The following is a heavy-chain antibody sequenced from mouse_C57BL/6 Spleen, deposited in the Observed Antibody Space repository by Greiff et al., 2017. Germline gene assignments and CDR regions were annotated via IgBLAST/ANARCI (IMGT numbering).Heavy chain of an antibody. J-gene: IGHJ2*01. CDR2: ISYDGSN. CDR3: ACYGNYLYYFDY. V-gene: IGHV3-6*01. Sequence: VQLQQSGPGLVKPSQSLSLTCSVTGYSITSGYYWNWIRQFPGNKLEWMGYISYDGSNNYNPSLKNRISITRDTSKNQFFLKLNSVTTEDTATYYCACYGNYLYYFDYWGQGTTLTVSS. D-gene: IGHD2-1*01. CDR1: GYSITSGYY.